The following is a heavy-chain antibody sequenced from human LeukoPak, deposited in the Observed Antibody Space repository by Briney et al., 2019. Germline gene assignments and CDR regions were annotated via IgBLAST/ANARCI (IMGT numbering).Heavy chain of an antibody. D-gene: IGHD3-10*01. J-gene: IGHJ5*02. Sequence: ASVKVSCKASGGTFSSYAISWVRQAPGQGLEWMGGIIPIFGTANYAQKFQGRVTITADKSTSTAYMELSSLRSDDTAVYYCARSSDYYGSGAFDPWGQGTLVTVSS. CDR2: IIPIFGTA. CDR3: ARSSDYYGSGAFDP. V-gene: IGHV1-69*06. CDR1: GGTFSSYA.